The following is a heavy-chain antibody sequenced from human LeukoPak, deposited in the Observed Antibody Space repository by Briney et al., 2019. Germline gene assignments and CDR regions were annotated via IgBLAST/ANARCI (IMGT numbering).Heavy chain of an antibody. CDR1: GYSIDNGYY. CDR3: ARGYCTNAVCSLGPTQA. CDR2: INHSGST. J-gene: IGHJ4*02. Sequence: PSETLSLTCTVSGYSIDNGYYWGWIRQPPGKGLEWIGEINHSGSTNYNPSLKSRVAISVDTSKNQFSLKLSSVTAADTAVYYCARGYCTNAVCSLGPTQAWGQGTLVTVSS. V-gene: IGHV4-38-2*02. D-gene: IGHD2-8*01.